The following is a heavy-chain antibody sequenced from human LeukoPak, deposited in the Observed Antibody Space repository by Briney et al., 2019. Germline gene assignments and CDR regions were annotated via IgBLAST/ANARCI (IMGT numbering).Heavy chain of an antibody. CDR1: GGSISSSSYY. V-gene: IGHV4-39*07. CDR2: IYYSGST. CDR3: ARDPARATVTTWATRYNWFDP. J-gene: IGHJ5*02. D-gene: IGHD4-17*01. Sequence: PSETLSLTCTVSGGSISSSSYYWGWIRQPPGKGLEWIGSIYYSGSTCYNPSLKSRVTISVDTSKNQFSLKLSSVTAADTAVYYCARDPARATVTTWATRYNWFDPWGQGTLVTVSS.